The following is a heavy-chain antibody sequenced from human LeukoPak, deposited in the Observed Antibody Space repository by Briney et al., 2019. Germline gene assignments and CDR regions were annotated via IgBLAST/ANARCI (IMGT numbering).Heavy chain of an antibody. D-gene: IGHD6-19*01. CDR1: GYTFTGYY. V-gene: IGHV1-2*02. Sequence: ASVKVSCKASGYTFTGYYMHWVRQAPGQGLEWMGWINPNSGGTNYAQKFQGRVTMTRDTSISTAYMELSRLRSDDTAVYYCARDHSSGWYGGPSPNFDYWGQGTLVTVSS. J-gene: IGHJ4*02. CDR3: ARDHSSGWYGGPSPNFDY. CDR2: INPNSGGT.